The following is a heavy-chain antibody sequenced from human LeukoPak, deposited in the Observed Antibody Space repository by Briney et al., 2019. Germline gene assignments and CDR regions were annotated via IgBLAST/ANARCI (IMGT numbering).Heavy chain of an antibody. J-gene: IGHJ5*02. CDR1: GGSISSYY. V-gene: IGHV4-59*05. Sequence: SETLSLTCTVSGGSISSYYWSWIRQPPGKGLEWIGSIYYSGSTYYNPSLKSRVTISVDTSKNQFSLKLSSVTAADTAVYYCATDLIHYYASGAKTWGQGTLVTVSS. CDR3: ATDLIHYYASGAKT. CDR2: IYYSGST. D-gene: IGHD3-10*01.